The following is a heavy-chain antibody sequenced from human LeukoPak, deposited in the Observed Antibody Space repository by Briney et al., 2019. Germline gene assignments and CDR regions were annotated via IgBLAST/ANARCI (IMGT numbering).Heavy chain of an antibody. CDR1: GVSFTSSA. Sequence: VASVKVSCKASGVSFTSSAFSWVRQAPGQGLEWMGRIIPSLGIPKYGPRFQGRLTITADKSTDTAYMELSSLRSEDTAVYYCARAPGGFDIWGQGTVVTVSS. CDR3: ARAPGGFDI. D-gene: IGHD3-16*01. J-gene: IGHJ3*02. V-gene: IGHV1-69*04. CDR2: IIPSLGIP.